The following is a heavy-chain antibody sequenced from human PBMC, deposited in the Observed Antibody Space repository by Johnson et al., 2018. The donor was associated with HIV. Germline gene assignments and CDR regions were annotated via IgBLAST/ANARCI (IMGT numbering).Heavy chain of an antibody. CDR3: ARPIFGVVSSPVDAFGV. V-gene: IGHV3-20*04. D-gene: IGHD3-3*01. J-gene: IGHJ3*01. CDR1: GFTVSSNY. CDR2: LNWNGGTT. Sequence: VQLVESGGGVVQPGGSLRLSCAASGFTVSSNYMSWVRQAPGKGLEWVSGLNWNGGTTFSADAVKGRFTISRDNAKNSLYLQMNSLRAEDTALYYCARPIFGVVSSPVDAFGVWGQGTMVTVSS.